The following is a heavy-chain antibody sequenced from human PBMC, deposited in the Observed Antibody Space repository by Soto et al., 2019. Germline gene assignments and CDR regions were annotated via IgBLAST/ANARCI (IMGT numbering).Heavy chain of an antibody. V-gene: IGHV3-30*18. Sequence: PRSAVRVYCADFGFSCSIYNMHWVRQAPGQGLEWVAVISYDGSNKYYADSVKGRFTISRDNSKNTLYLQMNSLRAEDTAVYYCAKDEHYDFWSGSYGMDVWGQGTTVTVSS. CDR3: AKDEHYDFWSGSYGMDV. CDR1: GFSCSIYN. CDR2: ISYDGSNK. J-gene: IGHJ6*02. D-gene: IGHD3-3*01.